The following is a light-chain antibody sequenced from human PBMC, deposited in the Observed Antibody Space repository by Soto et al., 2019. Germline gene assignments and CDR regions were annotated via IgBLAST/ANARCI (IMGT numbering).Light chain of an antibody. CDR2: EVS. V-gene: IGLV2-14*01. Sequence: QSVRAQPASVSGAPGQSLTISCTGTSIDIAPYNYVSWYQQHPGKAPKLIIYEVSYRPSGISNRFSGSKSGNTASLTISGLQHDEEADYYSSQYKRRTTNVFGTGTKVPV. J-gene: IGLJ1*01. CDR1: SIDIAPYNY. CDR3: SQYKRRTTNV.